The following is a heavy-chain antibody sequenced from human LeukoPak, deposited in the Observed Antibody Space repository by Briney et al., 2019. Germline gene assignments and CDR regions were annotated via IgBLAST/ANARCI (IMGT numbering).Heavy chain of an antibody. J-gene: IGHJ3*02. CDR3: AREGSGRPDDAFDI. CDR2: INHSGST. CDR1: GGSFSGYY. V-gene: IGHV4-34*01. Sequence: SETLSLTCAVYGGSFSGYYWSWIRQPPGKGLEWIGEINHSGSTNYNPSLKSRVTISVDSSKNQFSLKLSSVTAADTAVYYCAREGSGRPDDAFDIWGQGTMVTVSS. D-gene: IGHD3-10*01.